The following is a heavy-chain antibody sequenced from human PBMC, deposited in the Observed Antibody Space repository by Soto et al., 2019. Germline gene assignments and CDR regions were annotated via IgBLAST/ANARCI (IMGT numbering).Heavy chain of an antibody. Sequence: SGPTLVNPTQTLTLTCTFSGFSLSTSGMCVSWIRQPPGKALEWLALIDWDDDKYYSTSLKTRLTTSKDTSKNQVVLTMTNMDPVDTATYYCARMRSSSWYECAWFDPWGQGTLVTVSS. CDR1: GFSLSTSGMC. CDR3: ARMRSSSWYECAWFDP. J-gene: IGHJ5*02. V-gene: IGHV2-70*01. CDR2: IDWDDDK. D-gene: IGHD6-13*01.